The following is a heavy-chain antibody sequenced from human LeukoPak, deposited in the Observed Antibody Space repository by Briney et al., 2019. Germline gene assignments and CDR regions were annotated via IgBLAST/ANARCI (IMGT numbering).Heavy chain of an antibody. CDR2: IIPIFGTA. V-gene: IGHV1-69*13. CDR1: GGTFSSYA. D-gene: IGHD3-22*01. CDR3: ARDSSGYYSSHRKLDI. Sequence: SVRVSCKASGGTFSSYAISWVRQAPGQGLEWMGGIIPIFGTANYAQKFQGRVTITADESTSTAYMELSSLRSEDTAVYYCARDSSGYYSSHRKLDIWGQGTMVTVSS. J-gene: IGHJ3*02.